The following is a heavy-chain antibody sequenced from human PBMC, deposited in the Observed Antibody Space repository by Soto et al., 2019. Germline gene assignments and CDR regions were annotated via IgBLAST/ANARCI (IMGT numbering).Heavy chain of an antibody. J-gene: IGHJ6*02. D-gene: IGHD3-22*01. CDR1: GDSVSSNSAA. CDR2: TYYRSKWYN. CDR3: ARDPYDSSGLWPYYYYGMDV. V-gene: IGHV6-1*01. Sequence: SQTLSLTCAISGDSVSSNSAAWNWIRQSPSRGLEWLGRTYYRSKWYNDYAVSVKSRITINPDTSKNQFSLQLNSVTPEDTAVYYCARDPYDSSGLWPYYYYGMDVGGQGTTVTVSS.